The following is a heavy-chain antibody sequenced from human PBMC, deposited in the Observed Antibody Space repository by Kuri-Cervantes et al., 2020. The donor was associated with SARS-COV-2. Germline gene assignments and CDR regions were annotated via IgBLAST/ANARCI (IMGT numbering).Heavy chain of an antibody. CDR2: IIPIFGTA. CDR1: ETTFPNYD. Sequence: SVKVSCKAPETTFPNYDINWVRQATGKGLEWMGGIIPIFGTANYAQKFQGRVTITADESTSTAYMELSSLRSEDTAVYYCGGWFGESPADYWGQGTLVTVSS. CDR3: GGWFGESPADY. J-gene: IGHJ4*02. V-gene: IGHV1-69*13. D-gene: IGHD3-10*01.